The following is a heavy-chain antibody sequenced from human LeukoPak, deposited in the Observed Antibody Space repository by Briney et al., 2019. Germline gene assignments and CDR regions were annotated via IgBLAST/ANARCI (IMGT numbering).Heavy chain of an antibody. CDR3: PRPLGWLQPFDY. CDR1: GYTFTSYY. V-gene: IGHV1-2*02. D-gene: IGHD5-24*01. CDR2: INPNSGGT. J-gene: IGHJ4*02. Sequence: ASVKVSCKASGYTFTSYYMHWARQAPGQGLEWMGWINPNSGGTNYAQKFQGRVTMTRDTSISTAYMELSSLRSDDTAVYYCPRPLGWLQPFDYWGQGTLVTVSS.